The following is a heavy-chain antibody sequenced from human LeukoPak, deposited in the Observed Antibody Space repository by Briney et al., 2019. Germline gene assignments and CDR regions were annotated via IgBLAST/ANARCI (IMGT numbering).Heavy chain of an antibody. CDR2: IYYTGST. V-gene: IGHV4-59*08. Sequence: SETLSLTCTVSGGSISTYYWSWIRQPPGKGLEWIGSIYYTGSTNYNPSLKSRVTISVDTSKNQFSLKLSPVTAADTAVYYCARRPHTGYSGDWGPHDYYYGMNVWGQGTTVTVSS. J-gene: IGHJ6*02. CDR1: GGSISTYY. D-gene: IGHD6-19*01. CDR3: ARRPHTGYSGDWGPHDYYYGMNV.